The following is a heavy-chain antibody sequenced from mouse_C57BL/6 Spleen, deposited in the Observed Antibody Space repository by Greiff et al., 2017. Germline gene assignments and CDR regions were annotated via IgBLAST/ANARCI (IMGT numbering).Heavy chain of an antibody. CDR2: INPNNGGT. D-gene: IGHD2-2*01. V-gene: IGHV1-26*01. CDR3: AYYGYGFAY. Sequence: VQLQQSGPELVKPGASVKISCKASGYTFTDYYMNWVKQSHGKSLEWIGDINPNNGGTSYNQKFKGKATLTVDKSSSTAYMELRSLTSEDSAVYYCAYYGYGFAYWGQGTLVTVSA. CDR1: GYTFTDYY. J-gene: IGHJ3*01.